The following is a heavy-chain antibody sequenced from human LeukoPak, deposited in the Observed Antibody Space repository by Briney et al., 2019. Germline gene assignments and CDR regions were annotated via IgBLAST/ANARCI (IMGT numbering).Heavy chain of an antibody. CDR2: IYYSGST. CDR3: ARDGTGHNWFDP. V-gene: IGHV4-31*11. D-gene: IGHD3/OR15-3a*01. CDR1: GGSLSSGGYS. J-gene: IGHJ5*02. Sequence: SETLSLTCAVSGGSLSSGGYSWSWIRQPPGKGLEWIGYIYYSGSTYYNPSLKSRVTISVDTSKNQFSLKLSSVTAADTAVYYCARDGTGHNWFDPWGQGTLVTVSS.